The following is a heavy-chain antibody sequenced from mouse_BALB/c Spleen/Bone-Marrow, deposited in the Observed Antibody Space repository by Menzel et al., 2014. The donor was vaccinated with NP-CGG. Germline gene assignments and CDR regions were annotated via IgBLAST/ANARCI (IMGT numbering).Heavy chain of an antibody. V-gene: IGHV2-9*02. CDR1: GFSLTSYG. Sequence: QVQLKQSGPGLVSPSQSLSITCTVSGFSLTSYGVHWVRQPPGKGLGWLGVIWAGGSTNYNSALMSRLSISKDNSKSQVFLKMNSLQTDDTAMYYCARDGATATLAYWGQGTLVTVSA. CDR3: ARDGATATLAY. J-gene: IGHJ3*01. CDR2: IWAGGST. D-gene: IGHD1-2*01.